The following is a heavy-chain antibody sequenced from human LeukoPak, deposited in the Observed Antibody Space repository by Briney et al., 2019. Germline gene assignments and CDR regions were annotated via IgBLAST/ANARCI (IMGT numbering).Heavy chain of an antibody. CDR2: IGSSSSYI. J-gene: IGHJ4*02. CDR3: ARALGSYDSLFDS. D-gene: IGHD5-12*01. V-gene: IGHV3-21*01. Sequence: GGSLRLSCAASGFTFNTYSMSWVRQAPGKGLEWVSCIGSSSSYIYYADSVKGRFTISRDNAKNSLFLEMNSLRPDDTAVYYCARALGSYDSLFDSWGQGTLVTVSS. CDR1: GFTFNTYS.